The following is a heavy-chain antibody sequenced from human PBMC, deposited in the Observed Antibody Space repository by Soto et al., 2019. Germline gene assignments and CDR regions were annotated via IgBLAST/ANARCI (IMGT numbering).Heavy chain of an antibody. CDR2: IYYSGST. Sequence: SETLSLTCTVSGGSVSSGSYYWSWIRQPPGKGLEWIGYIYYSGSTNYNPSLKSRVTISVDTSKNQFSLKLSSVTAADTAVYYCARDRIMYYYGSGTSYYYGMDVWGQGTTVTVSS. CDR3: ARDRIMYYYGSGTSYYYGMDV. J-gene: IGHJ6*02. V-gene: IGHV4-61*01. D-gene: IGHD3-10*01. CDR1: GGSVSSGSYY.